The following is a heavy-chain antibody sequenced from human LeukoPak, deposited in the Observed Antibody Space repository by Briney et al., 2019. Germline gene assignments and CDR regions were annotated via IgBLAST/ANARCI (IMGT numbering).Heavy chain of an antibody. V-gene: IGHV7-4-1*02. D-gene: IGHD3-16*02. J-gene: IGHJ4*02. Sequence: ASVKVSCKASGYTFTSYAMNWVRQAPGQGLEWMGWINTNTGNPTYAQGFTGRFVFSLDTSVSTAYLQISSLKAEDTAVYYCAREQSEDDYVWGSYRSFPYWGQGTLVTVSS. CDR3: AREQSEDDYVWGSYRSFPY. CDR2: INTNTGNP. CDR1: GYTFTSYA.